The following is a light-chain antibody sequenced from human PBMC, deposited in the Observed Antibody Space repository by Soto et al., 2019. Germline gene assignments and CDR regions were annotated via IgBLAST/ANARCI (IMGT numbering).Light chain of an antibody. CDR2: GAS. Sequence: EIVLTQSPGTLSLSPGERATLSCRASQSVSSSFLAWYQQKPGQPPRLLIYGASTRATVIPDRFSGSGSGTYFTLTISRLEPEDFAVYYCQQYSISPPLTFGGGTKVEIK. J-gene: IGKJ4*01. V-gene: IGKV3-20*01. CDR3: QQYSISPPLT. CDR1: QSVSSSF.